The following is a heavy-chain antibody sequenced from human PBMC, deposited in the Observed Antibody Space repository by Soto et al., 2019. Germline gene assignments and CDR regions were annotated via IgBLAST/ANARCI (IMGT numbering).Heavy chain of an antibody. CDR3: ARDVGIVVVPAAISEFGSGPFDY. J-gene: IGHJ4*02. CDR2: INPSGGST. CDR1: GYTFTSYY. D-gene: IGHD2-2*02. V-gene: IGHV1-46*01. Sequence: ASVKVSCKASGYTFTSYYMHWVRQAPGQGLEWMGIINPSGGSTSYAQKFQGRVTMTRDTSTSTVYMELSSLRSEDTAVYYCARDVGIVVVPAAISEFGSGPFDYWGQGTLVTV.